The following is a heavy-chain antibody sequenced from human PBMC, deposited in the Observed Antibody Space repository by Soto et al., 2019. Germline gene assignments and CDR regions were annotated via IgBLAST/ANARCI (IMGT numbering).Heavy chain of an antibody. J-gene: IGHJ4*02. V-gene: IGHV1-18*01. D-gene: IGHD2-21*01. CDR2: ISAYNGNT. Sequence: QVQLVQSGVEVKKPGASVKVSCKASGNTFTSYGISWVRQAPGQGLEWMGWISAYNGNTNYAQKLQGRVTMTTDTTKSTAYMELRSLISDDTAVDYCATTPLGASGGNYYFHYWGQGTLVTVSS. CDR1: GNTFTSYG. CDR3: ATTPLGASGGNYYFHY.